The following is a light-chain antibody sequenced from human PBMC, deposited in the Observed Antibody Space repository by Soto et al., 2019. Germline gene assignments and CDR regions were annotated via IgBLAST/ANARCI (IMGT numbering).Light chain of an antibody. J-gene: IGKJ4*01. CDR2: GAS. CDR3: QQYGSSPLT. V-gene: IGKV3-20*01. Sequence: EIVLTQSPGTLSLSPGEEPTLSCRASQVVSTPYLAWYQQKPGQAPRLLIFGASSRATGIPDRFSGSGSGTDFTLTIIRLEPEDFAVYYCQQYGSSPLTFGGGTKVEIK. CDR1: QVVSTPY.